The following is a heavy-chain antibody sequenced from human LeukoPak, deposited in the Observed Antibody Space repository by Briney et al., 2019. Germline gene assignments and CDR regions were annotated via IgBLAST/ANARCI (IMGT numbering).Heavy chain of an antibody. D-gene: IGHD3-3*01. V-gene: IGHV1-18*01. CDR2: ISAYNGNT. CDR3: ARDVGAYDFWSGYGMDV. CDR1: GYTFTSYG. J-gene: IGHJ6*02. Sequence: ASVKVCCKASGYTFTSYGISWVRQAPGQGLEWMGWISAYNGNTNYAQKLQGRVTMTTDTSTSTAYMELRSLRSDDTAVYYCARDVGAYDFWSGYGMDVWGQGTTVTVSS.